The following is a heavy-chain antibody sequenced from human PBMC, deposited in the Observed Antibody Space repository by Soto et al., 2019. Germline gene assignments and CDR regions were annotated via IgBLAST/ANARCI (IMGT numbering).Heavy chain of an antibody. Sequence: PGGSLRLSCAASGFTFINYAINWVRQAPGGGLEWVAAVDSMGDKTYFAASVRGRFTISRDNSKNTVYLQMNNLRVDDTAIYYCAKVPTIYGAVTTYFDHWGQVTLVPVSS. D-gene: IGHD3-3*01. CDR1: GFTFINYA. CDR2: VDSMGDKT. J-gene: IGHJ4*01. CDR3: AKVPTIYGAVTTYFDH. V-gene: IGHV3-23*01.